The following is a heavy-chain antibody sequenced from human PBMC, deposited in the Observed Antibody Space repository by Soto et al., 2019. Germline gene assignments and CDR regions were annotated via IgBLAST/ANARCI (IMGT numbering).Heavy chain of an antibody. V-gene: IGHV3-23*01. J-gene: IGHJ5*02. CDR3: AKGLPERRSAYSRYNWFDP. CDR1: GFTFSSYA. Sequence: EVQLLESGGGSVQPGKSLRLSCAASGFTFSSYAMSWVRQAPGKWLEWVSGISGSGCSTYYADSVKGRFTISRDNSKNTLYRQMNNLRAADTAVYSCAKGLPERRSAYSRYNWFDPWGQVTLVTVAS. CDR2: ISGSGCST. D-gene: IGHD3-3*01.